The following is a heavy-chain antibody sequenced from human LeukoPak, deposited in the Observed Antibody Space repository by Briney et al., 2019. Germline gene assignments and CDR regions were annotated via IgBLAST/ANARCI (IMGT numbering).Heavy chain of an antibody. D-gene: IGHD6-19*01. J-gene: IGHJ4*02. CDR3: ARDPIITSGRYAYFDF. Sequence: ASVKDSCKASGYTFNHHGISWVRQAPGQGLEWMGWVSCFNGDTHYAQKFQGRVTMTRDTSTTTAYMELRSLRSDDTALYYCARDPIITSGRYAYFDFWGQGTLVTVSS. V-gene: IGHV1-18*01. CDR1: GYTFNHHG. CDR2: VSCFNGDT.